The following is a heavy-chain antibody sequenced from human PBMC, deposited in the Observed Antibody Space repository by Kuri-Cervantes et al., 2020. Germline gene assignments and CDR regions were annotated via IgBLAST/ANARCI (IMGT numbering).Heavy chain of an antibody. CDR3: AKGDRNSGWQT. Sequence: GESLKISCAASGLTFDDYGMTWVRQPPGKGLEWVSGINWNDGSTGYADSVKGRFTISRDNAKNSLCLQMNSLRAEGTALYYCAKGDRNSGWQTWGQGTLVTVSS. CDR2: INWNDGST. D-gene: IGHD6-19*01. CDR1: GLTFDDYG. V-gene: IGHV3-20*04. J-gene: IGHJ4*02.